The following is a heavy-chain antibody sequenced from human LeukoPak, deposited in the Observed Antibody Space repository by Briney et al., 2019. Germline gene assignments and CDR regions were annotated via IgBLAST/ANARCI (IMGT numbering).Heavy chain of an antibody. CDR2: INPNSGDT. Sequence: ASVKVSCKASGYTFTNHYIHWVRQAPGQGLEGMGWINPNSGDTNFAQKFQGRVTMARDTSISTADMGLSRRRADDTARYYCATDRYTGYGTFDFWGQGTLVTVSS. V-gene: IGHV1-2*02. D-gene: IGHD2-2*02. CDR3: ATDRYTGYGTFDF. CDR1: GYTFTNHY. J-gene: IGHJ4*02.